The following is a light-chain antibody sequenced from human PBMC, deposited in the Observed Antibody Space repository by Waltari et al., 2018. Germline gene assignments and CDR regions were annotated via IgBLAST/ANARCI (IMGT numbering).Light chain of an antibody. J-gene: IGKJ3*01. Sequence: DIQMTQSPSSLSASVGDRVTITCRASQSISTNLNWYQQKPGKPPNLLISDASNLQNGVPSRFSGSGSATDFTLTISSLQSEDFATYYCQQGYHAPLTFGPGTTVDVK. V-gene: IGKV1-39*01. CDR3: QQGYHAPLT. CDR2: DAS. CDR1: QSISTN.